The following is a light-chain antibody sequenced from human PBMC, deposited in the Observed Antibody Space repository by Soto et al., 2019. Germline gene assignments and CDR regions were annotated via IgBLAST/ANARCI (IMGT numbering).Light chain of an antibody. V-gene: IGLV2-14*03. Sequence: QSALTQPASVSGSPGQSITISCTGTSSDVGLHDLVLWYQQHPGKAPKVVIYDVFHRPSGVSDRFSGSKSGNTASLTISGLQAEDEANYYCSSYTGRNTLVFGGGTKVTVL. J-gene: IGLJ2*01. CDR3: SSYTGRNTLV. CDR2: DVF. CDR1: SSDVGLHDL.